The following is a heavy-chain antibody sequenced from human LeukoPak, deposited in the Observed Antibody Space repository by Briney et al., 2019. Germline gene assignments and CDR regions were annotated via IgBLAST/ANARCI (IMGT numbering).Heavy chain of an antibody. Sequence: GGSLRLSCAASGFTFSSYWMSWVRQAPGKGLEWEANIKQDGSEKYYVDSVKGRFTISRDNAKNSLYLQMNSLRAEDTAVYYCARDRYGGPDNYYYYYGMDVWGQGTTVTVSS. D-gene: IGHD1-26*01. V-gene: IGHV3-7*01. CDR2: IKQDGSEK. CDR3: ARDRYGGPDNYYYYYGMDV. CDR1: GFTFSSYW. J-gene: IGHJ6*02.